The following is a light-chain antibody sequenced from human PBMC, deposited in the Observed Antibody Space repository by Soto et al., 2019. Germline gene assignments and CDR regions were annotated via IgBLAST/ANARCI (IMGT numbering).Light chain of an antibody. J-gene: IGKJ1*01. V-gene: IGKV3-20*01. CDR3: QQYGRSPWT. Sequence: EIVLTQSPGTLSLSPGERATLSCRASQSVSTSYIAWYQQRPGQAPRLLIYGASSRATGIPDRFTGSGSGTEFTLSITRLEPEDFAVYYCQQYGRSPWTFGQGTKVEIK. CDR1: QSVSTSY. CDR2: GAS.